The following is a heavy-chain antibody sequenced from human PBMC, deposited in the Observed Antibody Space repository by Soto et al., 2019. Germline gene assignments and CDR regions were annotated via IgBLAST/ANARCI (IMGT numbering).Heavy chain of an antibody. CDR3: ARGQRVYSSSSLQYRPAALRTYAMDV. Sequence: PSETLSLTCAVYGGSFSGYYWSWIRQPPGKGLEWIGEINHSGSTNYNPSLKSRVTISVDTSKNQFSLKLSSVTAADTAVYYCARGQRVYSSSSLQYRPAALRTYAMDVWGQGTTVS. J-gene: IGHJ6*02. CDR2: INHSGST. CDR1: GGSFSGYY. D-gene: IGHD6-6*01. V-gene: IGHV4-34*01.